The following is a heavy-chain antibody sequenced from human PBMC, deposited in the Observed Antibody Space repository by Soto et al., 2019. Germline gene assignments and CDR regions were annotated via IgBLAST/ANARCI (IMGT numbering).Heavy chain of an antibody. J-gene: IGHJ6*02. CDR3: ARERASGYSLPYYYYYGMDV. D-gene: IGHD5-18*01. CDR2: ISAYNGNT. CDR1: GYTFTSYG. V-gene: IGHV1-18*01. Sequence: GASVKVSCKASGYTFTSYGISWVRQAPGQGLEWMGWISAYNGNTNYAQKLQGRVTMTTDTSTSTAYMELRSLRSDDTAVYYCARERASGYSLPYYYYYGMDVWGQGTTVTVSS.